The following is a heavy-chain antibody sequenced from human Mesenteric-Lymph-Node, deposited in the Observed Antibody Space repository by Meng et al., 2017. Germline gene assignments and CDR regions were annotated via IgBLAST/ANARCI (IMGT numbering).Heavy chain of an antibody. CDR3: ARELVEATLGYYGMDV. CDR2: INPSGGST. D-gene: IGHD2-8*02. Sequence: ASVKVSCKASGYTFTSYYMHWVRQAPGQGLEWMGIINPSGGSTSYAQKFQGRVTITTDESTSTAYMELSSLRSEDTAVYYCARELVEATLGYYGMDVWGQGTTVTVSS. V-gene: IGHV1-46*01. CDR1: GYTFTSYY. J-gene: IGHJ6*02.